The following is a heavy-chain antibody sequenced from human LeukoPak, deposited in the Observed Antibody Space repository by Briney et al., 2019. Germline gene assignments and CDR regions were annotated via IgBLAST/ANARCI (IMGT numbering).Heavy chain of an antibody. Sequence: ASVKVSCKASGYTFTRYDINWVRQATGQGLEWMGWMNPKSGNTGHAQKFQGRVTITRDTSISTVYMELSSLRSEDTAVYYCARGGHDYGEYYFDYWGQGTLVTVSS. V-gene: IGHV1-8*03. CDR3: ARGGHDYGEYYFDY. CDR1: GYTFTRYD. CDR2: MNPKSGNT. J-gene: IGHJ4*02. D-gene: IGHD4-17*01.